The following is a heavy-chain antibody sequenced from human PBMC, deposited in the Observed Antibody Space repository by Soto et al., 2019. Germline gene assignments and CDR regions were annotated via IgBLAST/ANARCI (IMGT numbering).Heavy chain of an antibody. CDR1: GFSFSSYA. V-gene: IGHV3-30*04. CDR3: ARDRCSSDYFVKWFEL. CDR2: ISKAGMNK. J-gene: IGHJ5*02. Sequence: QVRLVESGGGVVQPGRSLRLSCTASGFSFSSYAMYWFRQPPGKGLEWVAVISKAGMNKNYADSVKGRVTVSRDNANYALELQLNSLRGADTVMYYWARDRCSSDYFVKWFELWCQGPLVTVSS. D-gene: IGHD6-19*01.